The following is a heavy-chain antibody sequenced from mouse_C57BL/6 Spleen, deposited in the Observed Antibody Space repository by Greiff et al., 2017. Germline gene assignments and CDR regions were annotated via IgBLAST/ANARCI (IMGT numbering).Heavy chain of an antibody. CDR3: ARDGGAY. J-gene: IGHJ3*01. V-gene: IGHV5-4*01. CDR2: ISDGGSYT. Sequence: EVQRVESGGGLVKPGGSLKLSCAASGFTFSSYAMSWVRQTPEKRLEWVATISDGGSYTYYPDNVKGRFTISRDNAKNNLYLQMSHLKSEDTAMYYWARDGGAYWGQGTLVTVSA. CDR1: GFTFSSYA.